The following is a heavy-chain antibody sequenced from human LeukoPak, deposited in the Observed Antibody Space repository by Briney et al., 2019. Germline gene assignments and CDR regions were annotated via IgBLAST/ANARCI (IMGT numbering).Heavy chain of an antibody. J-gene: IGHJ6*03. Sequence: SETLSLTCTVSGGSISGYYWSWIRQPAGKGLECSGRIYTSGGTNYNPSLKSRVTISVDTSKSQCSLKLRSLPAADPAVYYCASGLTGPTVRYYYNHYMDVWAKGLTLTLSS. CDR2: IYTSGGT. CDR3: ASGLTGPTVRYYYNHYMDV. CDR1: GGSISGYY. V-gene: IGHV4-4*07. D-gene: IGHD2-8*01.